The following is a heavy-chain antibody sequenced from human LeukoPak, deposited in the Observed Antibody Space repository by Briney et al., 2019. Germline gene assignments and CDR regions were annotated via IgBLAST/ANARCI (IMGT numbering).Heavy chain of an antibody. CDR3: ARVLPGGYYGSGSYYYFDY. J-gene: IGHJ4*02. D-gene: IGHD3-10*01. V-gene: IGHV1-69*06. CDR1: GYTFTSYG. Sequence: SVKVSCKASGYTFTSYGISWVRQAPGQGLEWMGGIIPIFGTANYAQKFQGRVTITADKSTSTAYMELSSLRSEDTAVYYCARVLPGGYYGSGSYYYFDYWGQGTLVTVSS. CDR2: IIPIFGTA.